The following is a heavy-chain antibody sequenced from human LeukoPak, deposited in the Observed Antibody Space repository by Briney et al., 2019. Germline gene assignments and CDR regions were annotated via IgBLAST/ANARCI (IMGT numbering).Heavy chain of an antibody. J-gene: IGHJ5*02. V-gene: IGHV3-7*03. CDR2: IKQDGSEK. CDR3: ARDGAAVAYNWFDP. CDR1: GFTFSTYW. Sequence: GKSLRLSCAASGFTFSTYWMNWVRQAPGKGLEWVANIKQDGSEKYYVDSVKGRFTISRDNAKNSLYLQMNSLRAEDTAVYYCARDGAAVAYNWFDPWGQGTLVTVSS. D-gene: IGHD6-19*01.